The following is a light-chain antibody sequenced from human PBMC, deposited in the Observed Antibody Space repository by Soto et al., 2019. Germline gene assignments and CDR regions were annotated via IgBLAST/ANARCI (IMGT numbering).Light chain of an antibody. Sequence: DIQMTQSPSTLSASVGDRVTITCRASQSISSWLAWYQQKPGKAPKLLIYKASNLESGVPSRFSGSGSGTEFTLTISSLQPDDFATYYCQQYNSSFGQGTKVDI. CDR2: KAS. CDR3: QQYNSS. V-gene: IGKV1-5*03. J-gene: IGKJ1*01. CDR1: QSISSW.